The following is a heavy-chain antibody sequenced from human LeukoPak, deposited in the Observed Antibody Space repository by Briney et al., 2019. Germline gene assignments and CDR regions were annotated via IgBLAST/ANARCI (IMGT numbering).Heavy chain of an antibody. CDR2: INTNTGNP. CDR1: GGTFSSYA. J-gene: IGHJ1*01. D-gene: IGHD2-21*02. CDR3: ARAGRNRLYCGGACYPVPEQH. V-gene: IGHV7-4-1*02. Sequence: ASVKVSCKASGGTFSSYAMNWVRQAPGQGLEWMGWINTNTGNPTYAQGFTGRFVFSLDTSVSTAYLQISSLKAEDTAVYYCARAGRNRLYCGGACYPVPEQHWGQGTLVTVSS.